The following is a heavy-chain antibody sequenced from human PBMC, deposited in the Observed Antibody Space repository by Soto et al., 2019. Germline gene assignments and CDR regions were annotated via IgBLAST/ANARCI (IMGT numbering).Heavy chain of an antibody. CDR3: VRVRDYYDSNGYSVDAFDI. V-gene: IGHV3-72*01. CDR2: IRNKAKTYTT. D-gene: IGHD3-22*01. Sequence: EVQVVESGGGLVQPGGSLRLSCAASGFTFTDHYMDWVRQAPGKGLEWVGRIRNKAKTYTTDYAASVKGRFTISRDDSENSLYLQMNSLKIEDTAVYYCVRVRDYYDSNGYSVDAFDIWGQGTMVTVSS. J-gene: IGHJ3*02. CDR1: GFTFTDHY.